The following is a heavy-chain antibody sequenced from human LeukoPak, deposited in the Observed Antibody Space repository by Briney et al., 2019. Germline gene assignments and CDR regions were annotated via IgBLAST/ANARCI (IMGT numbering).Heavy chain of an antibody. V-gene: IGHV3-53*01. Sequence: GGSLRLSCAASGFTVSSNYTSWVRQAPGKGLEWVSVIYSGGSTYYADSVKGRFTISRDNSKNTLYLQMNSLRAEDTAVYYCATTGPAGDRAAAGIVDYWGQGTLVTVSS. CDR2: IYSGGST. D-gene: IGHD6-13*01. CDR1: GFTVSSNY. CDR3: ATTGPAGDRAAAGIVDY. J-gene: IGHJ4*02.